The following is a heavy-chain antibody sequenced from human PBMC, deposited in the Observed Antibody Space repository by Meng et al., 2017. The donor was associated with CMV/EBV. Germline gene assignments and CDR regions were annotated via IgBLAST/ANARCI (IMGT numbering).Heavy chain of an antibody. J-gene: IGHJ5*02. Sequence: GESLKISCKGSGYSFTSYWIGWVRQMPGKGLEWMGIIYPGDSDTRYSPSFQGQVTISADKSISTAYLQWSSLKASDTAVYYCARGGYYDFWSGYLSSRAYNWFDPWGQGTLVTVSS. CDR1: GYSFTSYW. CDR2: IYPGDSDT. D-gene: IGHD3-3*01. CDR3: ARGGYYDFWSGYLSSRAYNWFDP. V-gene: IGHV5-51*01.